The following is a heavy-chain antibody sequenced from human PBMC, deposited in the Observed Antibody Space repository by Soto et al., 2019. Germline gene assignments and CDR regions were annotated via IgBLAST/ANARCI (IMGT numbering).Heavy chain of an antibody. D-gene: IGHD3-16*01. Sequence: EVQLVESGGGLVQPGGSLRLSCAASGFTFSSHWMHWVRQAPGKGLVWVSRINGDGSSTTYADSVKGRFTIPSDDAKTTLYLQMNSLRAEDTAVYYCARALEEWGKPTVIWGQGTVVTVSS. V-gene: IGHV3-74*01. CDR2: INGDGSST. J-gene: IGHJ3*02. CDR1: GFTFSSHW. CDR3: ARALEEWGKPTVI.